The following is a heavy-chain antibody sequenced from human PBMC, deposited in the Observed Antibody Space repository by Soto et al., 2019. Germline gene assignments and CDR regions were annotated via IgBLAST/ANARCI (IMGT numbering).Heavy chain of an antibody. D-gene: IGHD3-9*01. J-gene: IGHJ4*02. V-gene: IGHV1-18*01. CDR2: ISPHNFNT. Sequence: QVQLVQSGAEVKKPGDSVKVSCSASGYTFTHFYITWVRQAPGQGLEWMGAISPHNFNTNFAQKFQGRGTLTTDTSTSTAYMALRSLRSDDSAVYYCARDEGGYDILTGYYKAHHFDYWGQGVLVTVSS. CDR1: GYTFTHFY. CDR3: ARDEGGYDILTGYYKAHHFDY.